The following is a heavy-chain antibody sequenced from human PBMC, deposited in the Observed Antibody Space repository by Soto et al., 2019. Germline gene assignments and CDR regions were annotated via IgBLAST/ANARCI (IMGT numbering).Heavy chain of an antibody. V-gene: IGHV4-31*03. CDR1: RGSTSSGGYY. CDR3: ARVSVTFFDY. J-gene: IGHJ4*02. Sequence: QVQLQESGPGLVKPSQTLSLTCTVSRGSTSSGGYYWSWIRQHPGKGLEWIGYIYYSGINYSNPSLKSRVTISVDASKNQFSLKLSSVTAADTAVYYCARVSVTFFDYWGQGTLVTVSS. CDR2: IYYSGIN.